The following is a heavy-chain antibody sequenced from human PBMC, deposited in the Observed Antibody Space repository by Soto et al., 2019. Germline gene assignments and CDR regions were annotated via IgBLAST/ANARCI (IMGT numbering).Heavy chain of an antibody. CDR1: GGSFGSSSYY. V-gene: IGHV4-39*01. D-gene: IGHD3-10*01. CDR3: ARHGTITMVRGVIIRPPAVFGC. Sequence: PSETLSLTCAVSGGSFGSSSYYWGWIRQPPGKGLEWVGRIYYSGSTYYNPSLKSRVTISADTSKNQFTLKLSSVTAADTAVYYCARHGTITMVRGVIIRPPAVFGCWGQGTLVTVSS. J-gene: IGHJ4*02. CDR2: IYYSGST.